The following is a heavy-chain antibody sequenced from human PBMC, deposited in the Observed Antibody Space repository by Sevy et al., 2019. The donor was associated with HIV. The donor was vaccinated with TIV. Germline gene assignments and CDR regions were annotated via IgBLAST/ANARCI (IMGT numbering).Heavy chain of an antibody. Sequence: GGSLRLSCAASGFIFKSYKMNWVRQAPGKGLEWVSYISNSGSTIFFSDSVKGRFTISRDNTKNSVYLQMNSLRAEDTAVYYCARDLPPSATTVAHFDYWGRGTLVTVSS. D-gene: IGHD4-17*01. J-gene: IGHJ4*02. V-gene: IGHV3-48*03. CDR2: ISNSGSTI. CDR1: GFIFKSYK. CDR3: ARDLPPSATTVAHFDY.